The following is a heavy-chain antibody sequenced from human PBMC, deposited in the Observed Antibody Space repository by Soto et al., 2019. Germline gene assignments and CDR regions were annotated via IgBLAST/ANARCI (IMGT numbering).Heavy chain of an antibody. D-gene: IGHD2-2*01. J-gene: IGHJ6*02. CDR2: ISYDGSNK. CDR1: GFTFSSYG. V-gene: IGHV3-30*18. Sequence: QVQLVESGGGVVQPGRSLRLSCAASGFTFSSYGMHWVRQAPSKGLEWVAVISYDGSNKYYADSVKGRFTISRDNSKNTLYLQMNSLRAEDTAVYYCAKDIVVVPAAKDYYGMDVWGQGTTVTVSS. CDR3: AKDIVVVPAAKDYYGMDV.